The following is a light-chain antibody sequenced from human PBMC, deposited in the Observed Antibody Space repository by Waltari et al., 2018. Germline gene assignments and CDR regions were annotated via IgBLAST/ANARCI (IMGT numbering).Light chain of an antibody. J-gene: IGLJ1*01. CDR1: HSDIGAYNF. CDR2: DVN. V-gene: IGLV2-14*03. CDR3: SSYTTGSTRYV. Sequence: QSALTQPASVSGSPGQSIPISCTGTHSDIGAYNFVSCYQKHPGKAPKVMIYDVNNRPSGVSSRFSGSKSGNTASLTISGLQAEDEADYYCSSYTTGSTRYVFGSGTKVTVL.